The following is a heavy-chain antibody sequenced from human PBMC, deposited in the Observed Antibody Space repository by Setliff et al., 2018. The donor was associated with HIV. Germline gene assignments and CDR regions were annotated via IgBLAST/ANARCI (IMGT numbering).Heavy chain of an antibody. D-gene: IGHD3-22*01. CDR3: ARDYYGSSGYPIATYYFDY. CDR2: INPNSGGT. J-gene: IGHJ4*02. Sequence: ASVKVSCKASGFSFNAFYMHWVRQAPGQGLEYMGWINPNSGGTNYAQKFQGWVTMTRDTSISTAYMELSRLRSDDTAVYYCARDYYGSSGYPIATYYFDYWGQGTLVTVSS. CDR1: GFSFNAFY. V-gene: IGHV1-2*04.